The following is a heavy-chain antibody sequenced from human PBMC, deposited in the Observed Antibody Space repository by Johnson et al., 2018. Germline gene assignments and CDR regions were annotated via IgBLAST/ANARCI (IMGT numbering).Heavy chain of an antibody. CDR1: GYSFTNYW. D-gene: IGHD3-22*01. Sequence: EVQLVEAGAEVKKPGESLKISCKGSGYSFTNYWIGWVRQMPGKGLEWMGIIYPGDSDIRYSPCFQGQVTISDDKSISPANLPWSRLKASDTAMYYCARHVKPPDSSAYAFDIWGQGTMVTVSS. V-gene: IGHV5-51*01. J-gene: IGHJ3*02. CDR2: IYPGDSDI. CDR3: ARHVKPPDSSAYAFDI.